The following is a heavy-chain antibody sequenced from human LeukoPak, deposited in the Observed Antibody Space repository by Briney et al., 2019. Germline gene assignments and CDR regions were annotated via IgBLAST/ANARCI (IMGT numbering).Heavy chain of an antibody. CDR2: ISGSGGST. CDR3: AKDPPSITIFGVVTPPPYYFDY. Sequence: GGSLRLSCAASGFTFSSYAMSWVRQAPGKGLEWVSAISGSGGSTYYADSVKGRFTISRDNSKNTLYLQMNSLRAEDTAVYYCAKDPPSITIFGVVTPPPYYFDYWGQGTLVTVSS. J-gene: IGHJ4*02. V-gene: IGHV3-23*01. CDR1: GFTFSSYA. D-gene: IGHD3-3*01.